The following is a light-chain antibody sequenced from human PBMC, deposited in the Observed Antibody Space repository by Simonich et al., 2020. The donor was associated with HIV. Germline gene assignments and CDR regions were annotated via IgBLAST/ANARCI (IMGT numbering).Light chain of an antibody. V-gene: IGKV4-1*01. CDR3: QQLNNYPFT. J-gene: IGKJ3*01. CDR1: QSILYSSNNKNY. Sequence: DIVMTQSPDSLAVSLGERATINCKSSQSILYSSNNKNYLVWYQQKPGQPPKLLIYWASTRESGVPDRFSGSGSGTEFTLTISSLQPEDFATYYCQQLNNYPFTFGPGTKVDIK. CDR2: WAS.